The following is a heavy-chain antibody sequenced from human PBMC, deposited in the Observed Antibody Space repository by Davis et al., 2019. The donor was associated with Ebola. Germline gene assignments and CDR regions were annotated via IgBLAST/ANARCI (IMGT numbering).Heavy chain of an antibody. CDR3: ATDLRIAAVTES. V-gene: IGHV3-30*02. CDR2: IAYDGSLK. CDR1: GFTFSSNS. Sequence: GESLKISCAASGFTFSSNSMNWVRQAPGKGLEWVAYIAYDGSLKYYIDSVEGRFTISRDNSKKMVYLQMNSMRTEDTAVYYCATDLRIAAVTESWGQGTLVTVSS. D-gene: IGHD6-13*01. J-gene: IGHJ5*02.